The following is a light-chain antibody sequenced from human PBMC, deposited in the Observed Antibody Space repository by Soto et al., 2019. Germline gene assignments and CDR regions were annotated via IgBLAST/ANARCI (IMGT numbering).Light chain of an antibody. CDR2: FAS. Sequence: DIVMTQSPATLSVSPGERASLSCRASQSVARDLAWYQQKTGQAPRLLIHFASTRVTGIPARFSGSGSGTDFTLTISSLQSEDSAVYYCQQYNHWPRTFGQGTKVEIK. CDR1: QSVARD. V-gene: IGKV3-15*01. J-gene: IGKJ1*01. CDR3: QQYNHWPRT.